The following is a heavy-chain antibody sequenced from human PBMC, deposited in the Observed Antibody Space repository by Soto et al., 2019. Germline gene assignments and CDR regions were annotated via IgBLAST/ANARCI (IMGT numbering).Heavy chain of an antibody. CDR2: ISSSSSYI. CDR1: GFTFSSYS. D-gene: IGHD3-22*01. CDR3: ARDSVGHSSGYYRMDYYYYGMDV. Sequence: GGSLRLSCAASGFTFSSYSMNWVRQAPGKGLEWVSSISSSSSYIYYADSVKGRFTISRDNAKNSLYLQMNSLRAEDTAVYYCARDSVGHSSGYYRMDYYYYGMDVWGQGTTVTVSS. J-gene: IGHJ6*02. V-gene: IGHV3-21*01.